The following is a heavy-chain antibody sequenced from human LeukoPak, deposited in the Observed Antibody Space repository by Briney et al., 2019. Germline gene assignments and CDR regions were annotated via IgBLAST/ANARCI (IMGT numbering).Heavy chain of an antibody. J-gene: IGHJ4*02. CDR2: ISGSGGST. Sequence: PGGSLRLSCAASRFTFSSYGMNWVRQAPGKGLEWVSAISGSGGSTYYADSVKGRFTISRDNSKNTLYLQMNSLRAEDTAVYYCAKVAVRGIGNFDYWGQGTLVTVSS. V-gene: IGHV3-23*01. D-gene: IGHD3-10*01. CDR1: RFTFSSYG. CDR3: AKVAVRGIGNFDY.